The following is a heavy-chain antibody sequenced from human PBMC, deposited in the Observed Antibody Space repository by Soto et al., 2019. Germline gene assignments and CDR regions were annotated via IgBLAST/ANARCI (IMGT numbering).Heavy chain of an antibody. Sequence: QVQLVQSGAEVKKPGSSVKVSCKASGGTFSSYAISWVRQAPGQGLEWMGGIIPIFGTANYAQKFQGRVTITXGXATSTAYLELRSLRSTATAAHSWPGDVAVAGGDTDSWGQGTLVTVSS. J-gene: IGHJ5*01. D-gene: IGHD6-19*01. CDR1: GGTFSSYA. CDR2: IIPIFGTA. CDR3: PGDVAVAGGDTDS. V-gene: IGHV1-69*05.